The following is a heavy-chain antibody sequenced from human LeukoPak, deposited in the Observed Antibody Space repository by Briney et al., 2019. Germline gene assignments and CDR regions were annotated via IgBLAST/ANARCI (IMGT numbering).Heavy chain of an antibody. CDR3: AKDLTLYSSSSGMDV. CDR2: ISYDGSNK. J-gene: IGHJ6*02. Sequence: SGGSLRLSCAASGFTFSSYGMHWVRQAPGKGLEWVAVISYDGSNKYYADSAKGRFTISRDNSKNTLYLQMNSLRAEDTAVYYCAKDLTLYSSSSGMDVWGQGTTVTVSS. V-gene: IGHV3-30*18. D-gene: IGHD6-13*01. CDR1: GFTFSSYG.